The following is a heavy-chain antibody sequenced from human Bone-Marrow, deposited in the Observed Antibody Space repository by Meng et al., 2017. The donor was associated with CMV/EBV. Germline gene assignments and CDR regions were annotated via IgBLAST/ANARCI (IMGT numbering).Heavy chain of an antibody. J-gene: IGHJ2*01. V-gene: IGHV4-34*01. Sequence: SETLSLTCAVYGGSFSGYYWSWIRQPPGKGLEWIGEINHSGSTNYNPSLKSGVTISVNTSKNQFSLKLSHVTAADTAVYYCARGRRIVKIITGTSPNWYYDLWGRGTLVTVSS. D-gene: IGHD1-7*01. CDR3: ARGRRIVKIITGTSPNWYYDL. CDR2: INHSGST. CDR1: GGSFSGYY.